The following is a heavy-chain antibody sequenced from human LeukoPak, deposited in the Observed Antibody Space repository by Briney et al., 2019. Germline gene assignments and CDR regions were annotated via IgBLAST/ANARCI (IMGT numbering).Heavy chain of an antibody. D-gene: IGHD2-15*01. CDR1: GFTFSDAW. J-gene: IGHJ4*02. CDR2: IKSKTDGGTA. Sequence: PGGSLRLSCAASGFTFSDAWMSWVRQAPGKGLEWVGRIKSKTDGGTADYAAPVTGRFTISRDDSRNTVYLQMNSLRTGDTAVYYCATLLSVRYSDYFDYWGQGTLVTVSS. V-gene: IGHV3-15*01. CDR3: ATLLSVRYSDYFDY.